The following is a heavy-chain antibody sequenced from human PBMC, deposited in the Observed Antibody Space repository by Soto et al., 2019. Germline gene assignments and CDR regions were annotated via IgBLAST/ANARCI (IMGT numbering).Heavy chain of an antibody. Sequence: EAQLVESGGGLVQPGGSLRRSCAASEFTFSSYSMNWVRQAPGKGLEWISYISSSGSTIFYADSVRGRFTISRDNAKNSLYLLMNSLRDEETAVYYCARDYPPGWHFDYWGQGTLVTVSS. J-gene: IGHJ4*02. CDR3: ARDYPPGWHFDY. V-gene: IGHV3-48*02. D-gene: IGHD6-19*01. CDR2: ISSSGSTI. CDR1: EFTFSSYS.